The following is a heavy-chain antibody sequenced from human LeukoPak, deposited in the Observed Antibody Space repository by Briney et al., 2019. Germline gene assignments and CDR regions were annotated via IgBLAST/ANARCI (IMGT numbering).Heavy chain of an antibody. D-gene: IGHD3-10*01. Sequence: SETLSLTCTASGGSISSYYWSWIRQPPGKGLEWIGYIYYSGSTNHNPSLKSRVTISVDTSKNQFSLKLSSVTAADTAVYYCARDYGSGSYYNFHDAFDIWGQETMVTVSS. J-gene: IGHJ3*02. CDR3: ARDYGSGSYYNFHDAFDI. V-gene: IGHV4-59*01. CDR1: GGSISSYY. CDR2: IYYSGST.